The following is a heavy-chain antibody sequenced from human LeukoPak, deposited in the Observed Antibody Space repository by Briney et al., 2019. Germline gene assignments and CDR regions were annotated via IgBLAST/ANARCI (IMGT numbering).Heavy chain of an antibody. CDR1: GFTFSSYA. CDR3: AKPPPLTYSSSWYVQPNYYGMDV. J-gene: IGHJ6*02. V-gene: IGHV3-23*01. D-gene: IGHD6-13*01. CDR2: ISGSGGST. Sequence: PGGSLRLSCAASGFTFSSYAMSWVRQAPGKGLEWVSAISGSGGSTYYADSVKGRFTISRDNSKNTLYLQMNSLRAEDTAVYYCAKPPPLTYSSSWYVQPNYYGMDVWGQGTTVTVSS.